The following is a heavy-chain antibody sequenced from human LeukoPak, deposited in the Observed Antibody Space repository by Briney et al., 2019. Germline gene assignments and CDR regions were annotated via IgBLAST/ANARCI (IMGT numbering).Heavy chain of an antibody. CDR3: ARGPRITMVRGAIRVPLDV. CDR1: GGSFSGYY. Sequence: SETLSLTCAVYGGSFSGYYWSWIRQPPGKGLEWIGEINHSGSTNYNPSLKSRVTISVDTSKNQFSLELSSVTAADTAVYYCARGPRITMVRGAIRVPLDVWGKGTTVTVSS. D-gene: IGHD3-10*01. CDR2: INHSGST. J-gene: IGHJ6*04. V-gene: IGHV4-34*01.